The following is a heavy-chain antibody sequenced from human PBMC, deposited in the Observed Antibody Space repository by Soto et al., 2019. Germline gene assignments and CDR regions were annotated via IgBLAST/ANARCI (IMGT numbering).Heavy chain of an antibody. Sequence: EMHLVDSGGGLVKPGGSLRLSCAASGFTFSHAWMSWVRQAPGKGLEWVGRIKSRADGETKDYGAPVRGRFTISRDDSKNTLYLQMNSLSAEDTAVYYCARESEDLTSNFDYWGQGTLVTVSS. CDR3: ARESEDLTSNFDY. CDR1: GFTFSHAW. CDR2: IKSRADGETK. J-gene: IGHJ4*02. V-gene: IGHV3-15*01.